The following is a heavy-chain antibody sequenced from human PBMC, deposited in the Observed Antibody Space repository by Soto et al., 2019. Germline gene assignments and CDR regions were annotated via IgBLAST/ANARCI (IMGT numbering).Heavy chain of an antibody. J-gene: IGHJ4*02. CDR1: GFTVSGNF. CDR2: LYGGGNT. V-gene: IGHV3-53*02. CDR3: ARGGEYFDY. D-gene: IGHD3-10*01. Sequence: EVQLVETGGGLIQPGGSLRLSCAASGFTVSGNFMNWVRQAPGKGLEWVSILYGGGNTYYADSVKGRFTISRDSSKNTLYLQMYSLRVEDTAVYYCARGGEYFDYWGQGTLVTVSS.